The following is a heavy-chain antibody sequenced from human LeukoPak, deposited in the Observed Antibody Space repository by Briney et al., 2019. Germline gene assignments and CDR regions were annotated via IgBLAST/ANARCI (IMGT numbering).Heavy chain of an antibody. CDR2: INPNSGGT. J-gene: IGHJ6*03. CDR1: GYTFTSYG. V-gene: IGHV1-2*02. Sequence: GASVKVSCKASGYTFTSYGISWVRQAPGQGLEWMGWINPNSGGTNYAQKFQGRVTMTRDTSISTAYMELSRLRSDDTAIYYCAKDGGPIHIGAWSPVYYYMDVWGKETTVTVSS. D-gene: IGHD5-18*01. CDR3: AKDGGPIHIGAWSPVYYYMDV.